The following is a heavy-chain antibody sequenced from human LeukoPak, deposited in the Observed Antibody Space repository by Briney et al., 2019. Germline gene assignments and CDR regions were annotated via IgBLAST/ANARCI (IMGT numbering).Heavy chain of an antibody. Sequence: PSETLSLTCTVSGYSISSGYYWGWIRQPPGKGLEWIGSIFHSGSTYYNPSLRSRVTISVDTSKNQFSLKRSSVTAADTAVYYCARGSSTAATITYWGQGTLVTVSS. D-gene: IGHD5-12*01. CDR1: GYSISSGYY. V-gene: IGHV4-38-2*02. CDR2: IFHSGST. J-gene: IGHJ4*02. CDR3: ARGSSTAATITY.